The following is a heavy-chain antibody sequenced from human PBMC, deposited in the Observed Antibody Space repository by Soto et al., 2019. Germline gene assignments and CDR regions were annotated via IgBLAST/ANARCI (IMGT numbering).Heavy chain of an antibody. CDR3: AKDRDGAAAGPTKFYGMDV. Sequence: EVQLLESGGGLVQPGGSLRLSCAASGFTFSSYAMSWVRQAPGKGLEWVSVISGSGDSTYYADSVRGRFTISRDNSKNTLYVQMTSLRAEDTAVYYCAKDRDGAAAGPTKFYGMDVWGQGTTVTVSS. D-gene: IGHD6-13*01. J-gene: IGHJ6*02. CDR1: GFTFSSYA. V-gene: IGHV3-23*01. CDR2: ISGSGDST.